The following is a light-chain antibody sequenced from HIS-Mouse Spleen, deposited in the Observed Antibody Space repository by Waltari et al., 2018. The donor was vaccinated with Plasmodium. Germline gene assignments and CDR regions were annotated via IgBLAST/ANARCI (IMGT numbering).Light chain of an antibody. J-gene: IGLJ2*01. CDR2: GFS. CDR3: SSYAGSNNLV. V-gene: IGLV2-8*01. CDR1: SSDVGGYNY. Sequence: QSALTQPPSASGSPGQSVTISCPGTSSDVGGYNYVSWYQQHPGQAPKLMMYGFSKRPSGVPDRFSGSKSGNTASLTVSGLQAEDEADYYCSSYAGSNNLVFGGGTKLTVL.